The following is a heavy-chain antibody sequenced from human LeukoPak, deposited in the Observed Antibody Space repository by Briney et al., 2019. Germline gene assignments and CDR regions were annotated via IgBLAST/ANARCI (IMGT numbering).Heavy chain of an antibody. CDR2: IRYDADNK. J-gene: IGHJ4*02. CDR1: GFTFSTYG. V-gene: IGHV3-30*02. CDR3: AKALGGYYYFDF. D-gene: IGHD2-21*02. Sequence: GGSLRLSCAASGFTFSTYGMHWVRQAPGKGLEWVAFIRYDADNKYYADSVRGRFTISRDNSKNTLFLQMNSLRAKDTAVYYCAKALGGYYYFDFWGQGTLVTVSS.